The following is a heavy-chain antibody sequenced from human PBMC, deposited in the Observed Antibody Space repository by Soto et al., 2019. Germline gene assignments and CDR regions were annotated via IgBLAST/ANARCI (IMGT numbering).Heavy chain of an antibody. CDR1: GFTFSTYG. D-gene: IGHD1-1*01. J-gene: IGHJ4*02. V-gene: IGHV3-30*03. Sequence: GGSLRHSCAASGFTFSTYGRHWVRQAPGKGLEWVALIPYDGTDKFHGDSVKGRFAISRDNPKSTLFLQMNSLRPDDTAVYFCAAHSGKYWNHFDYWGLGTLVTVSS. CDR3: AAHSGKYWNHFDY. CDR2: IPYDGTDK.